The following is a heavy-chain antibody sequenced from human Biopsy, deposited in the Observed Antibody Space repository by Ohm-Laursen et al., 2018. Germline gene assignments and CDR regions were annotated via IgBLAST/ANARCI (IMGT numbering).Heavy chain of an antibody. CDR3: ATELLPPGVGGPWLDS. V-gene: IGHV3-21*06. D-gene: IGHD3-16*01. CDR2: ISASSSYI. Sequence: SLRLSCSASGVTLGGYAMNWVRQAPGKGLEWVSSISASSSYIHYADSVKGRFTVSRDNAKNSLYLQMNSLRAADTAIYYCATELLPPGVGGPWLDSWGQGTPVTVSS. CDR1: GVTLGGYA. J-gene: IGHJ5*01.